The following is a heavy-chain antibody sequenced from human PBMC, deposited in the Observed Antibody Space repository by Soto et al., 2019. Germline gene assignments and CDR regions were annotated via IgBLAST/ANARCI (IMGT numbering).Heavy chain of an antibody. J-gene: IGHJ3*01. CDR3: ARVRLSIAGNDALDV. V-gene: IGHV3-30*14. D-gene: IGHD3-3*02. Sequence: QVRLVESGGGVVQPGASLRLSCGASGFTFSDYVIHWVRQAAGKGLEWVASMTYDGATEYYADSVKGRFTMSRDNSKTALSLPMNRLRPDATAVYCCARVRLSIAGNDALDVWGQGKTVTVSS. CDR2: MTYDGATE. CDR1: GFTFSDYV.